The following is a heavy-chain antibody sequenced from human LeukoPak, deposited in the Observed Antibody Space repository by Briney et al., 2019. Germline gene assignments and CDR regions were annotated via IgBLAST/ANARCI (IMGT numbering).Heavy chain of an antibody. CDR3: ARTNDAAAGTYYYYGMDV. Sequence: PGGSLRLSCAASGFTFSSYAMHWVRQAPGKGLEWVAVISYDGSNKYYADSVKGRFTISRDNSKNTLYLQMNSLRAEDTAVYYCARTNDAAAGTYYYYGMDVWGQGTTVTVSS. V-gene: IGHV3-30-3*01. J-gene: IGHJ6*02. CDR2: ISYDGSNK. CDR1: GFTFSSYA. D-gene: IGHD6-13*01.